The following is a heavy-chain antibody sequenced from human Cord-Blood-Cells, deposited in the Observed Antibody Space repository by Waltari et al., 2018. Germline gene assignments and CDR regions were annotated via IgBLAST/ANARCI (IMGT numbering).Heavy chain of an antibody. CDR1: GWSFSGTY. CDR3: ARGQRNYYGSGSYDY. V-gene: IGHV4-34*01. J-gene: IGHJ4*02. D-gene: IGHD3-10*01. Sequence: QVQLQQWGAGLLKPSETLSLTCAVYGWSFSGTYGSWIRPPPGEGLEWVGEINHSGSTNYNPSLKSRVIISVDTSKNQFSLKLSSVTAADTAVYYCARGQRNYYGSGSYDYWGQGTLVTVSS. CDR2: INHSGST.